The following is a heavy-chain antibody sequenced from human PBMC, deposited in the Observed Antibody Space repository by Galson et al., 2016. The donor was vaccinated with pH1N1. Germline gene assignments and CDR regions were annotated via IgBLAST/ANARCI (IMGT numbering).Heavy chain of an antibody. V-gene: IGHV3-23*01. D-gene: IGHD3-22*01. Sequence: SLRLSCAASGFTFTSYAMSWVRQPPGKGLEWVSAISGSGDSAYFADSVKGRFTISRDSSMNTLYLQMNSLRAEDTAVYYCVKDLRDIVVLIDLTQYWGQGTLVTVSS. CDR2: ISGSGDSA. CDR1: GFTFTSYA. CDR3: VKDLRDIVVLIDLTQY. J-gene: IGHJ4*02.